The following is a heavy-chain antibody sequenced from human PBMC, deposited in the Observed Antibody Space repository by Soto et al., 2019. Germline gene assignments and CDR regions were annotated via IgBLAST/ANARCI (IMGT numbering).Heavy chain of an antibody. V-gene: IGHV3-7*05. Sequence: EVQLVESGGGLVLPGGSLRLSCSASGFSFSGCWMDWVRQAPGKGLEWVANIHQDGSVIHYADSVKGRFTISRDNAQNGLFQQMDSLTAEDTAVYYCASDAGYCGGSGCWYALDTRGQGTLVTVS. D-gene: IGHD2-21*01. J-gene: IGHJ3*02. CDR1: GFSFSGCW. CDR2: IHQDGSVI. CDR3: ASDAGYCGGSGCWYALDT.